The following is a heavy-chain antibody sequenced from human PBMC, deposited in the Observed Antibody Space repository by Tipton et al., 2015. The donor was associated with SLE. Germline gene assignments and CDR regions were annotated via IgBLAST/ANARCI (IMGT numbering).Heavy chain of an antibody. V-gene: IGHV3-21*01. CDR2: ISGSSSYM. Sequence: SLRLSCAASGFTFSSHTMNWVRQAPGEGLEWVSLISGSSSYMYYADSVKGRFTISRDNAKNSLYLQMNGLRDGDTAVYYCARDRYQLLSGNAFDIWGRGTMVTVSS. CDR3: ARDRYQLLSGNAFDI. CDR1: GFTFSSHT. J-gene: IGHJ3*02. D-gene: IGHD2-2*01.